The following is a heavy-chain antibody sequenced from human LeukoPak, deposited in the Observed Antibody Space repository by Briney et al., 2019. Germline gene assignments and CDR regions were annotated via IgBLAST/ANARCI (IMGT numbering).Heavy chain of an antibody. Sequence: AGGSLRLSCAASGFTFSSYWMHWVRQVPGKGLVWVSRIQSDGSSTRFADSVKGRFTISRDNAKNTLYLQMNSLRAEDTAVYYCAKDLPAAIFHWGQGTLVTVSS. CDR1: GFTFSSYW. D-gene: IGHD2-2*01. CDR3: AKDLPAAIFH. J-gene: IGHJ4*02. CDR2: IQSDGSST. V-gene: IGHV3-74*01.